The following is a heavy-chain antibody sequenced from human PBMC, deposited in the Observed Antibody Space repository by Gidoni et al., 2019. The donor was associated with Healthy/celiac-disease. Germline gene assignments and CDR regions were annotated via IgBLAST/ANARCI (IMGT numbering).Heavy chain of an antibody. J-gene: IGHJ4*02. Sequence: EVQLVETGGGLIQPGGSLRLSCAASGFTVSSNYMSWVRQAPGKGLEWVSVIYSGGSTYYADSVKCRFTISRDNSKNTLYLQMNSLRAEDTAVYYCARDCSGGSCYSYWGQGTLVTVSS. CDR1: GFTVSSNY. CDR2: IYSGGST. D-gene: IGHD2-15*01. V-gene: IGHV3-53*02. CDR3: ARDCSGGSCYSY.